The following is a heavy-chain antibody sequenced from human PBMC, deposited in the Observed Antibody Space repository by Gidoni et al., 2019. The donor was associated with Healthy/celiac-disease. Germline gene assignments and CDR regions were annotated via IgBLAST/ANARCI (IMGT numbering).Heavy chain of an antibody. CDR1: GFTFRSYA. J-gene: IGHJ4*02. Sequence: QVQLVESGGGVVQPGRSLRLSCAASGFTFRSYAMHWVRQAPGKGLEWVAVISYDGSNKYYADSVKGRFTISRDNSKNTLYLQMNSLRAEDTAVYYCARDLLMDSSSWYSRLLEGVFDYWGQGTLVTVSS. CDR3: ARDLLMDSSSWYSRLLEGVFDY. V-gene: IGHV3-30-3*01. D-gene: IGHD6-13*01. CDR2: ISYDGSNK.